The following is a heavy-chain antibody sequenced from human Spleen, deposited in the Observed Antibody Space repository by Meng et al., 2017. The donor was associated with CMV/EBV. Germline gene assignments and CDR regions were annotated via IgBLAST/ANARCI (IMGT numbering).Heavy chain of an antibody. V-gene: IGHV4-59*01. D-gene: IGHD2-2*02. J-gene: IGHJ6*02. Sequence: SETLSLTCTVSGGSISSYYWSWIRQPPGKGLEWIGYIYYSGSTNYNPSLKSRVTISVDTSKNQFSLKLSSVTAADTAVYYCARGAVVVPAAIVSLYYYYYGMDVWGQGTTVTVS. CDR3: ARGAVVVPAAIVSLYYYYYGMDV. CDR1: GGSISSYY. CDR2: IYYSGST.